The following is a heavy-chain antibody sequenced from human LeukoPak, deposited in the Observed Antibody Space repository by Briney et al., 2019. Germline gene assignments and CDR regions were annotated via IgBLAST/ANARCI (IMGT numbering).Heavy chain of an antibody. CDR1: GYTFTSFD. D-gene: IGHD1-26*01. V-gene: IGHV1-18*01. J-gene: IGHJ3*02. Sequence: ASVKVSCKASGYTFTSFDITWVRQAAGQGLEWMGWISAYNGNTNYAQKPQGRVTMTTDTSTSTAYMELRSLRSDDTAVYYCARRSGIVSFDIWGQGTMVTVSS. CDR2: ISAYNGNT. CDR3: ARRSGIVSFDI.